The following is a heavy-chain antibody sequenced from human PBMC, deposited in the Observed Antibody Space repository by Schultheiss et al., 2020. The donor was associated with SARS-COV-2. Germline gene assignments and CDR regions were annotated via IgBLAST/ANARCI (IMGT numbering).Heavy chain of an antibody. CDR1: GFSLSTSGVG. D-gene: IGHD4-11*01. V-gene: IGHV2-70*01. J-gene: IGHJ6*02. Sequence: SGPTLVKPTQTLTLTCTFSGFSLSTSGVGVGWIRQPPGKALEWLALINWDDDKYYSTSLKTRLTISKDTSKNQVVLTMTNMDPVDTATYYCARVRYSNAYYYGMDGWGQGTTVTVSS. CDR2: INWDDDK. CDR3: ARVRYSNAYYYGMDG.